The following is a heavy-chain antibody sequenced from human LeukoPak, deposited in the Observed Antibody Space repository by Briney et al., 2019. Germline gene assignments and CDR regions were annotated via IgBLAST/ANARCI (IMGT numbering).Heavy chain of an antibody. CDR1: GYTFTSYD. Sequence: ASVKVSCKASGYTFTSYDINWVRQATGQGLEWMGWMNPNSGNTGYTQKFQGRVTMTRNTSISTAYMELSSLRSEDTAVYYCARAIDPAAADANWFDPWGQGTLVNVSS. V-gene: IGHV1-8*01. D-gene: IGHD6-13*01. J-gene: IGHJ5*02. CDR2: MNPNSGNT. CDR3: ARAIDPAAADANWFDP.